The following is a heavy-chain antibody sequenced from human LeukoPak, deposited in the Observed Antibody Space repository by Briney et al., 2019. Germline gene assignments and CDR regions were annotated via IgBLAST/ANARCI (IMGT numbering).Heavy chain of an antibody. V-gene: IGHV4-34*01. J-gene: IGHJ3*01. Sequence: SETLSLTCAVSGGSFSDYYWTWIRQPPGKGLEWIGEINRGGSTNYSPSLKSRVTISIDTPKIQFSLKVNSVTAADTAVYYCAQWERDAFHVWGQGTMATVSS. D-gene: IGHD1-26*01. CDR1: GGSFSDYY. CDR3: AQWERDAFHV. CDR2: INRGGST.